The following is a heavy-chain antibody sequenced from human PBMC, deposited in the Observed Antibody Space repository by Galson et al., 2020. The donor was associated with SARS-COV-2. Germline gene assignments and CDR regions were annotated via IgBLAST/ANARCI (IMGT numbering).Heavy chain of an antibody. Sequence: SETLSLTCTVSGASISSINYYWSWIRQPAGKGLEWIGRINTGGSTNYNPSLRSRVTISIDRSKNQFSLEMTSLTAADTAVYYCATGAVAGTGDWGQGTLVTVSS. J-gene: IGHJ4*02. CDR3: ATGAVAGTGD. CDR1: GASISSINYY. CDR2: INTGGST. D-gene: IGHD6-19*01. V-gene: IGHV4-61*02.